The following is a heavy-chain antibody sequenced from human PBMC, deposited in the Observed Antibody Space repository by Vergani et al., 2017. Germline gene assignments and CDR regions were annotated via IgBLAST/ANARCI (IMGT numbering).Heavy chain of an antibody. CDR3: ARQSPTGFYTSTIAARHDAFDI. D-gene: IGHD6-6*01. Sequence: EVQLVESGGGLIQPGGSLRLSCAASGFTVSSNYMSWVRQAPGKGLEWVSVIYSGGSTYYADSVKGRFTISRDNSKNTLYLQMNSLRAEDTAGYYCARQSPTGFYTSTIAARHDAFDIWGQGTMVTVSS. CDR1: GFTVSSNY. J-gene: IGHJ3*02. CDR2: IYSGGST. V-gene: IGHV3-53*01.